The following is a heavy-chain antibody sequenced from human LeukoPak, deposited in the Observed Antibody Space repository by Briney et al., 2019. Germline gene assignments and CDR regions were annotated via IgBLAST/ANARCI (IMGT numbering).Heavy chain of an antibody. CDR2: ISYDGSNK. V-gene: IGHV3-30*04. J-gene: IGHJ4*02. CDR3: ARENIVVVTAIAGCGY. D-gene: IGHD2-21*02. CDR1: GFTFSTYA. Sequence: PGGSLTLSCAASGFTFSTYAMHWVRQAPGKGLERVAVISYDGSNKYYADSVKGRFTISRDNSKNTLYLQMNSLRAEDTAVYYCARENIVVVTAIAGCGYWGQGTLVTVSS.